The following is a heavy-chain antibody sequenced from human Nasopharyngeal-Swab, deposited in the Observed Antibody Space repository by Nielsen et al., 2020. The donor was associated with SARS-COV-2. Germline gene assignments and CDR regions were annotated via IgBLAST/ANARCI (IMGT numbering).Heavy chain of an antibody. D-gene: IGHD3-3*01. CDR1: GFTFSSYE. V-gene: IGHV3-48*03. CDR2: ISSSGSTI. Sequence: SLKISCAASGFTFSSYEMNWVRQAPGQGLAWVSYISSSGSTIYYADSVKGRFTISRDNAKNSLYLQMNSLRDEDTAVYYCAREAPHPIFGVVKALGWFDPWGQGTLVTVSS. J-gene: IGHJ5*02. CDR3: AREAPHPIFGVVKALGWFDP.